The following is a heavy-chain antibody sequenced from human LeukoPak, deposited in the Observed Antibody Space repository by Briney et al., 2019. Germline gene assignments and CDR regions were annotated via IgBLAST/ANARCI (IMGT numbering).Heavy chain of an antibody. J-gene: IGHJ4*02. Sequence: ASVTVSCKASGYSFTSYDFNWMRLRKAPGIERKGRMNINRGGTAYDKKFHVSVIITRITSISNAFIELRSPSTEDTAVYCCATYSEWHDPKFDYWGKGTLVTVSS. D-gene: IGHD1-1*01. CDR1: GYSFTSYD. CDR3: ATYSEWHDPKFDY. V-gene: IGHV1-8*03. CDR2: MNINRGGT.